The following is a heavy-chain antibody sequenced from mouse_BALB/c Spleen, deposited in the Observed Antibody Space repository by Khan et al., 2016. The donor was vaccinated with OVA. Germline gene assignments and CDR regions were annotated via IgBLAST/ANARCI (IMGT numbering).Heavy chain of an antibody. CDR1: GYTFTTYW. V-gene: IGHV1-7*01. D-gene: IGHD1-1*02. J-gene: IGHJ2*01. CDR3: TSGRIGY. CDR2: INPTSGYT. Sequence: QVQLKQSGAELAKPGASVKMSCKASGYTFTTYWMHWVKQRPGQGLEWIGYINPTSGYTDYNQKFKDRATLSADKSSSTAYMQLSSLASEDSAVYYCTSGRIGYWGQGTTLTVSS.